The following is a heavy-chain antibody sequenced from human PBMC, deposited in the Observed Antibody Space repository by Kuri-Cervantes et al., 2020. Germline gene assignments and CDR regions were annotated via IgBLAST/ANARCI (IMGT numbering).Heavy chain of an antibody. D-gene: IGHD4/OR15-4a*01. CDR2: ISGSGGST. CDR1: GFTFSSYA. Sequence: GESLKISCAASGFTFSSYAMSWVRQAPGKGLEWVSAISGSGGSTYYADSVKGRFTISRDNSKNTLYLQMNSLRAEDTAVYYCAKVRRANYYFDYWGQGTLVTVSS. CDR3: AKVRRANYYFDY. V-gene: IGHV3-23*01. J-gene: IGHJ4*02.